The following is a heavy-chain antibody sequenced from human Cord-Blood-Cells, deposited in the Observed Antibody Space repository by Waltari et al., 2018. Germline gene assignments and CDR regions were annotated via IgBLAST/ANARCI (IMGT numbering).Heavy chain of an antibody. J-gene: IGHJ2*01. CDR2: IYYSGST. V-gene: IGHV4-59*01. Sequence: QVQLQESGPGLVKPSETLSLTCTVSGGSISSYYWSWIRQPPGKGLEWIGYIYYSGSTNYNPSLKSRVTISVDTSKNQFSLKLSSVTAADTAVYYCARASYYYDSSGYYYWYFDLWGRGTLVTVSS. D-gene: IGHD3-22*01. CDR3: ARASYYYDSSGYYYWYFDL. CDR1: GGSISSYY.